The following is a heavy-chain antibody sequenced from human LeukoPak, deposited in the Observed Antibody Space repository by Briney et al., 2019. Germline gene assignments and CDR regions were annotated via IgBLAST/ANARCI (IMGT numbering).Heavy chain of an antibody. CDR2: ISGSGGST. CDR3: AKDPLEYYDILTVS. V-gene: IGHV3-23*01. Sequence: GGSLRLSCAASGFTFSSYAMSWVRQAPGKGLEWVSAISGSGGSTYYADSVKGRFTISRDNSKNTLYLQMNSLRAEDTAVYYCAKDPLEYYDILTVSWGQGTLVTVSS. D-gene: IGHD3-9*01. CDR1: GFTFSSYA. J-gene: IGHJ4*02.